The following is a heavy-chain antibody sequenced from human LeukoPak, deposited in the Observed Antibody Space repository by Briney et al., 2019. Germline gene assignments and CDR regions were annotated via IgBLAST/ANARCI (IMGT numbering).Heavy chain of an antibody. CDR2: IRYDGSNI. Sequence: PGGSLRLSCAASGFTSSIYGMHWVRQAPGKGLEWVAFIRYDGSNIYYGDSVKGRFTISRDNPRNTLHLQMNSLRPEDTAVYYCAKEQELRVVGDTRSDNWFDPWGQGTLVTVSS. J-gene: IGHJ5*02. CDR3: AKEQELRVVGDTRSDNWFDP. CDR1: GFTSSIYG. D-gene: IGHD1-26*01. V-gene: IGHV3-30*02.